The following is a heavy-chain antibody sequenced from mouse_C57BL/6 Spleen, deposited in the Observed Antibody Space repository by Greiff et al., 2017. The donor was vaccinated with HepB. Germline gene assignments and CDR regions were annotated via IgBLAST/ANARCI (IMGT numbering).Heavy chain of an antibody. CDR2: ISSGGSYT. CDR1: GFTFSSYG. V-gene: IGHV5-6*01. CDR3: ARQGYGNYEEFAY. Sequence: EVKLVESGGDLVKPGGSLKLSCAASGFTFSSYGMSWVRQTPDKRLEWVATISSGGSYTYYPDSVKGRFTISRDNAKNTLYLQMSSLKSEDTAMYYCARQGYGNYEEFAYWGQGTLVTVSA. J-gene: IGHJ3*01. D-gene: IGHD2-10*02.